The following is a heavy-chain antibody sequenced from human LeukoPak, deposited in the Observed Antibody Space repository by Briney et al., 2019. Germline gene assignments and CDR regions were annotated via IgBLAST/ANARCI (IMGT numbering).Heavy chain of an antibody. CDR2: INHSGST. Sequence: PSETMSLTCAVYAGSSSGYYWSWIRQPPGKGMEWIGEINHSGSTNYNTSLKSRVTISVDTSKNQFSLKLSSVTAADTAVYYCARGRGSSGWYYYGMAVWGQGTTVTVSS. CDR1: AGSSSGYY. D-gene: IGHD6-19*01. CDR3: ARGRGSSGWYYYGMAV. J-gene: IGHJ6*02. V-gene: IGHV4-34*01.